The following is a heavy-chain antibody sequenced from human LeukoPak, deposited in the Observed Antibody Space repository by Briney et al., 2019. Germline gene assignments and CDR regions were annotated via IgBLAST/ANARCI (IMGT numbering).Heavy chain of an antibody. J-gene: IGHJ6*02. CDR3: ARGGIMDV. Sequence: PSETLSLTCTVSGGSITNYYWSWIRQPPGKGLEYIGQIHYSGSATYNPSLQSRVTISVDTSKNQFSLKLNSVTAADTAVYYCARGGIMDVWGQGTTVTVSS. D-gene: IGHD1-14*01. V-gene: IGHV4-59*01. CDR2: IHYSGSA. CDR1: GGSITNYY.